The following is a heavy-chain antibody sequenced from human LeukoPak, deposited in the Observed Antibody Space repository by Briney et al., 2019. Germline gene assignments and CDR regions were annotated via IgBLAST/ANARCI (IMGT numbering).Heavy chain of an antibody. D-gene: IGHD3-16*01. J-gene: IGHJ6*02. V-gene: IGHV3-7*03. CDR2: INHNGNVN. CDR1: GLTFNNAW. Sequence: PGGSLRLSCAASGLTFNNAWMNWVRQAPGKGLEWVASINHNGNVNYYVDSVKGRFTISRDNAKNSLYLQMSNLRAEDTAVYFCARGGGLDVWGQGATVTVSS. CDR3: ARGGGLDV.